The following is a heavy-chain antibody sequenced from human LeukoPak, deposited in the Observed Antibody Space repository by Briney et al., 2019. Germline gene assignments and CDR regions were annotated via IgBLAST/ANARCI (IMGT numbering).Heavy chain of an antibody. D-gene: IGHD4-11*01. J-gene: IGHJ6*03. V-gene: IGHV1-46*01. CDR1: GGTFSSYA. CDR2: INPSGGST. Sequence: ASVKVSCKASGGTFSSYAISWVRQVPGQGLERMGIINPSGGSTSYAQKFQGRVTMTRDTSTSTVYMELSSLRSEDTAVYYCARDLDYSNYGVFYYYYMDVWGKGTTVTVSS. CDR3: ARDLDYSNYGVFYYYYMDV.